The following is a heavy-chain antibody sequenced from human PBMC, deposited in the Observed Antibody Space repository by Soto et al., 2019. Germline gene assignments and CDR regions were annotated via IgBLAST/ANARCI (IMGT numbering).Heavy chain of an antibody. CDR2: INSDGSST. V-gene: IGHV3-74*01. Sequence: EVQLVESGGGLVQPGGSLRLSCAASGFTFSSYWMHWGRQAPGKGLVWVSRINSDGSSTSYADSVKGRFTISRDNAKNTLYLQMNSLRAEDTAVYYCARDPGGTVTYDYWGQGTLVTVSS. CDR1: GFTFSSYW. CDR3: ARDPGGTVTYDY. D-gene: IGHD4-17*01. J-gene: IGHJ4*02.